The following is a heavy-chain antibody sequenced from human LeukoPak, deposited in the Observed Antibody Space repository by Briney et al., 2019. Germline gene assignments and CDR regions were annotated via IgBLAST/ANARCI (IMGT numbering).Heavy chain of an antibody. V-gene: IGHV3-53*01. CDR1: GFTVRSNY. J-gene: IGHJ4*02. D-gene: IGHD3-10*01. Sequence: GGSLRLSCAASGFTVRSNYMSWVRQAPGKGLEWVSVIYSGGSTYYADSVKGRFTISRDNSKNTLYLQMNSLRAEDTAVYYCAKERLWFGELLKGLDDYWGQGTLVTVSS. CDR3: AKERLWFGELLKGLDDY. CDR2: IYSGGST.